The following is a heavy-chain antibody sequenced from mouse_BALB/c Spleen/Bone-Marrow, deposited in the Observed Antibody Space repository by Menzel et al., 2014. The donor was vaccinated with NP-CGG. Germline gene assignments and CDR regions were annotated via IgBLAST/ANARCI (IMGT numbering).Heavy chain of an antibody. J-gene: IGHJ2*01. CDR1: GFPFSNYG. V-gene: IGHV5-6-3*01. D-gene: IGHD2-1*01. CDR3: VRGNYASYVDYLDF. Sequence: VKLTESWGGLVQPGGSLKLSCAASGFPFSNYGISWVRQTPDKRLEVVATINSNGGSTYYPDSVKGRFTISRDTAKNTLYLQMSSLKSKETAMYYCVRGNYASYVDYLDFWGQGTTLAVSS. CDR2: INSNGGST.